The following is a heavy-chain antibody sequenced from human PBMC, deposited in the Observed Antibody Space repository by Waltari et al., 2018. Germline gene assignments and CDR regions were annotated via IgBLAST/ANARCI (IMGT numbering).Heavy chain of an antibody. CDR3: ARELAYYDFWIAGGGAFDI. CDR1: GGSISSGDYY. J-gene: IGHJ3*02. V-gene: IGHV4-30-4*08. Sequence: QVQLQESGPGLVKPSQTLSLTCTVSGGSISSGDYYWTWIRQPPGKGLEWIGYIYYSGSTYYNPSLKSRVTISVDTSKNQFSLKLSSVTAADTAMYYCARELAYYDFWIAGGGAFDIWGQGTMVTVSS. D-gene: IGHD3-3*01. CDR2: IYYSGST.